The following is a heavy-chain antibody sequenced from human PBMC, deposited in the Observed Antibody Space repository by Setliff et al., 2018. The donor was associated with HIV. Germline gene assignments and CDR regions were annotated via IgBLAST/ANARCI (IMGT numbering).Heavy chain of an antibody. CDR3: ARGRDKYGPIDY. V-gene: IGHV4-61*01. CDR2: IHYSGST. J-gene: IGHJ4*02. CDR1: GGSIRGTSSY. Sequence: ETLSLTCSVSGGSIRGTSSYWTWTRQPPGKGLEWVGNIHYSGSTNYNPSLKSRVTISVDTSRSQFSLKLSSVTAADTAVYYCARGRDKYGPIDYWGQGTLVTVSS. D-gene: IGHD3-10*01.